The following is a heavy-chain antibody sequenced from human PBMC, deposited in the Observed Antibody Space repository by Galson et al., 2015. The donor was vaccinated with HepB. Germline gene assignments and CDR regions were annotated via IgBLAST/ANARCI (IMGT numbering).Heavy chain of an antibody. V-gene: IGHV3-23*01. D-gene: IGHD2-2*01. Sequence: SLRLSCAASGFTFSSYAMSWVRQAPGEGLEWVSGISTNGGNTYYADSVKGRFTISRDNSKNTLYLEMNSLRAEDTAVYYCAKASGYCSGTSCYADYWGQGTLVTVSS. CDR3: AKASGYCSGTSCYADY. J-gene: IGHJ4*02. CDR1: GFTFSSYA. CDR2: ISTNGGNT.